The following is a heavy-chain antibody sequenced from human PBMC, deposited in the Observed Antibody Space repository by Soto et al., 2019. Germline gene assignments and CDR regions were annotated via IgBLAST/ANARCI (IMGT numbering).Heavy chain of an antibody. V-gene: IGHV4-59*01. Sequence: QVQLQESGPGLVKPSETLSLTCTVSGVSITPYYWTWIRHPPGKGLEWIGYVYHTGNTYYNPSLKSRVTVSLETSKNQVSLRLKSVTAADTAVYDCARDQYNWNLWGQRTLVTVSS. CDR2: VYHTGNT. CDR3: ARDQYNWNL. J-gene: IGHJ4*02. D-gene: IGHD1-20*01. CDR1: GVSITPYY.